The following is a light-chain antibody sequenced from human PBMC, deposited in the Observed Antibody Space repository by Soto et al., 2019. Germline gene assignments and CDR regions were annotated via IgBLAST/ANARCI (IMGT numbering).Light chain of an antibody. CDR3: AAWDDSLNEYV. V-gene: IGLV6-57*02. J-gene: IGLJ1*01. Sequence: NFMLTQPHSVSESPGKTVTISCTGSSGSIASNYVQWYQQRPGSAPTTVIYEDNQRPSGVPDRFSGSKSGTSASLAISGLQPEDEADYCCAAWDDSLNEYVFGDGTKLTVL. CDR2: EDN. CDR1: SGSIASNY.